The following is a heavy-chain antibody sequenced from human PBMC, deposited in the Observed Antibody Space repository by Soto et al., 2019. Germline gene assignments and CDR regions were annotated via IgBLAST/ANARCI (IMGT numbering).Heavy chain of an antibody. CDR3: ARGGYDFWSGYPPDH. CDR2: INHSGST. D-gene: IGHD3-3*01. J-gene: IGHJ4*02. Sequence: SSETLSLTCTVYGGSFSGYYWSWIRQPPGKGLEWIGEINHSGSTNYNPSLKSRVTISVDTSKNQFSLKLSSVTAADTAVYYCARGGYDFWSGYPPDHWGQGP. V-gene: IGHV4-34*01. CDR1: GGSFSGYY.